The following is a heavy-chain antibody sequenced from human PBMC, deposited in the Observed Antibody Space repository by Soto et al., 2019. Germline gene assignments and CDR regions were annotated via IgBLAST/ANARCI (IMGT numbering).Heavy chain of an antibody. CDR3: ARVYCSGGNCDFCMDV. CDR2: IIPILGIA. Sequence: QVQLVQSGAEVKKPGSSVKVSCKASGGTFSSYTISWVRQAPVQGLAWMGRIIPILGIANYAQKIQGRVTITADKSTSTVYMELISVRFEDKAVDYCARVYCSGGNCDFCMDVWGKGTTVNVSS. V-gene: IGHV1-69*02. CDR1: GGTFSSYT. J-gene: IGHJ6*03. D-gene: IGHD2-15*01.